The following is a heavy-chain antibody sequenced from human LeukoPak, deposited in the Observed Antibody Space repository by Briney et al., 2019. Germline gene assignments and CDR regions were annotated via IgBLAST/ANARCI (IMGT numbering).Heavy chain of an antibody. J-gene: IGHJ4*02. CDR3: ARPLHSSGWYFGY. CDR2: ISWNSGSI. V-gene: IGHV3-9*01. Sequence: GGSLRLSCAASGFTFDDYAMHWVRQAPGKGLEWVSGISWNSGSIGYADSVKGRFTISRDNAKNSLYLQMNSLRAEDTAVYYCARPLHSSGWYFGYWGQGTLVTVSS. CDR1: GFTFDDYA. D-gene: IGHD6-19*01.